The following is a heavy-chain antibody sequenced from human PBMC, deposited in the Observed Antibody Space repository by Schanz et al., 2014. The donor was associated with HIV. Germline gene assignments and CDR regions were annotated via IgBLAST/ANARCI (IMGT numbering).Heavy chain of an antibody. CDR1: GGSISRGYYY. CDR2: IYHSGST. Sequence: QVQLQESGPGLVKPSQTLSLTCTVSGGSISRGYYYWNWIRQHPGKGLEWIGYIYHSGSTYYNPSLKTRVTISVDTSKNQFSLEVNSVTAANTAVYYCAREDVSNWSFDLWGRGTLVSVSS. V-gene: IGHV4-31*03. J-gene: IGHJ2*01. D-gene: IGHD3-10*02. CDR3: AREDVSNWSFDL.